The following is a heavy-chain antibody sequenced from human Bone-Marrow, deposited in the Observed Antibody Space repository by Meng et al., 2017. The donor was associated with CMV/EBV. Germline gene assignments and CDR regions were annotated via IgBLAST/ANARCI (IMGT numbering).Heavy chain of an antibody. Sequence: GGSLRPPCAALGFTFIGHARSWVRQAPGKGLEWVSAISGSGGSKYYADSVKARFTISRDNSKNTLYLQMNSLRAEDTAVYYCARPRIRGEFDIWGQGTMVTVSS. CDR2: ISGSGGSK. J-gene: IGHJ3*02. V-gene: IGHV3-23*01. CDR1: GFTFIGHA. CDR3: ARPRIRGEFDI. D-gene: IGHD3-16*01.